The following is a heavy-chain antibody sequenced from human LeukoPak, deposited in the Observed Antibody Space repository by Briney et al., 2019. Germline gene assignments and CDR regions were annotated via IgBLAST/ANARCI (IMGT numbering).Heavy chain of an antibody. CDR1: GYTFTSYD. D-gene: IGHD3-3*01. CDR2: MNPNSGNK. Sequence: GASVKVSCKASGYTFTSYDINWVRQATGQGREWMGWMNPNSGNKGYEQKFQGRVTITSNTSISTAYMELSSLRSEDTAVYYCARTAKYYDFWSGYYTNYYYMDVWGKGTTVTVSS. CDR3: ARTAKYYDFWSGYYTNYYYMDV. J-gene: IGHJ6*03. V-gene: IGHV1-8*03.